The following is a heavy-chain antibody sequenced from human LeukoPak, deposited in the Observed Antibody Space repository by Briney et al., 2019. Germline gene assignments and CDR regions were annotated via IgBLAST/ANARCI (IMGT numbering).Heavy chain of an antibody. CDR2: ISSSSSYI. J-gene: IGHJ3*02. CDR3: ARVMVYGSSTSLLSSAFDI. Sequence: GGSLRLSCAASGFPFSSYSMNWVRQAPGKGLEWVSSISSSSSYIYYADSVKGRFTISRDNAKNSLYLQMNSLRAEDTAVYYCARVMVYGSSTSLLSSAFDIWGQGTMVTVSS. CDR1: GFPFSSYS. D-gene: IGHD2-2*01. V-gene: IGHV3-21*01.